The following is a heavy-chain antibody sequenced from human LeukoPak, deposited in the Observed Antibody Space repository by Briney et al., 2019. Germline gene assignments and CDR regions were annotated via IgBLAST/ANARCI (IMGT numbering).Heavy chain of an antibody. CDR3: ARDVFSLGDS. J-gene: IGHJ4*02. D-gene: IGHD5/OR15-5a*01. Sequence: GGSLRPSCAPPEFALRNSGFNWARQAQGKGLVWVSHINHDGSLRNYADSVQGRFTVSRDIAKNTLYLHMNSLGADDTATYYCARDVFSLGDSWGQGTLVTASS. CDR1: EFALRNSG. V-gene: IGHV3-74*01. CDR2: INHDGSLR.